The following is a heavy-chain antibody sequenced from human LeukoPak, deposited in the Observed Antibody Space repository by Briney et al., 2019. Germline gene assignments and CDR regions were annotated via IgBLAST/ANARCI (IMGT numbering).Heavy chain of an antibody. Sequence: QPGGSLRLSCAASGFTFSSYGMHWVRQAPGKGLEWVAFIWYDGSNKYYADSVKGRFTISRDNSKNTLYLQMNSLRAEDTAVYYCAKGPQYYFDYWGQGTLVTVSS. V-gene: IGHV3-30*02. CDR2: IWYDGSNK. CDR3: AKGPQYYFDY. J-gene: IGHJ4*02. D-gene: IGHD1-14*01. CDR1: GFTFSSYG.